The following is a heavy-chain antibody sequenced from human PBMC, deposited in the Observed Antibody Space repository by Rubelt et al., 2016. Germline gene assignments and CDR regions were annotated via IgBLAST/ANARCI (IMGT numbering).Heavy chain of an antibody. CDR2: ISSDGSNK. CDR1: GFTFSSYA. V-gene: IGHV3-30*04. CDR3: ARVPYGDYVWGLLGY. D-gene: IGHD3-16*01. J-gene: IGHJ4*02. Sequence: RSLRLSCAASGFTFSSYAMHWVRQAPGKGLEWVAVISSDGSNKYYADSVKGRFTISRDNSKNTPYLQMNSLRAEDTDVYYCARVPYGDYVWGLLGYWGQGTLVTVSS.